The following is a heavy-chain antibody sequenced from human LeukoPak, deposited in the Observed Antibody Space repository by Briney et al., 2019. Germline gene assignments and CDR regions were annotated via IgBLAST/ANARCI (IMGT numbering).Heavy chain of an antibody. CDR3: AREWLGSSFDY. CDR2: ISYDGSNK. Sequence: GGSPRLSCAASGFTFSSYAMHWVRQAPGKGLEWVAVISYDGSNKYYADSVKGRFTISRDNSKNTLYLQMNSLRAEDTAVYYCAREWLGSSFDYWGQGTLVTVSS. V-gene: IGHV3-30-3*01. CDR1: GFTFSSYA. D-gene: IGHD6-19*01. J-gene: IGHJ4*02.